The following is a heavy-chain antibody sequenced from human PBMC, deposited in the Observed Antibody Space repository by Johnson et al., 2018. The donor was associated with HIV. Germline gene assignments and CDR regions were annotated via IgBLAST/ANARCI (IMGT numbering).Heavy chain of an antibody. Sequence: QVQLVESGGGVVQPGRSLRLSCAGSGFTFSSYPMHWVRQPPGKGLEWVAVISYDGRNKHYAGSVKGRFTISRDNAKNSLYLQMNSLRAEDTALYYCARDSTPWGDDYVDYAFDIWGQGTLVTVSS. D-gene: IGHD4/OR15-4a*01. CDR2: ISYDGRNK. CDR1: GFTFSSYP. J-gene: IGHJ3*02. CDR3: ARDSTPWGDDYVDYAFDI. V-gene: IGHV3-30*04.